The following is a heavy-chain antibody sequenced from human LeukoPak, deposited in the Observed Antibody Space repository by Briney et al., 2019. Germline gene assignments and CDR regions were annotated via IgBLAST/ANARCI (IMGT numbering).Heavy chain of an antibody. J-gene: IGHJ4*02. CDR2: IYTGGST. CDR1: GFTVSSNY. CDR3: ARDPTRYLRYGYFDY. D-gene: IGHD4-17*01. Sequence: GGSLRLSCAVSGFTVSSNYVSWVRQPPGKGLEWVSGIYTGGSTYSADSVKGRFTIFRDNSKNTLHLQMHSLRAEDTAIYYCARDPTRYLRYGYFDYWGQGAQVTVSS. V-gene: IGHV3-53*01.